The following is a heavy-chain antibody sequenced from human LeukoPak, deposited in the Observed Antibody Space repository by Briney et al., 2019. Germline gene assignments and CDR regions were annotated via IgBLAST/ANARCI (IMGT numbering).Heavy chain of an antibody. CDR2: ISGSGGST. J-gene: IGHJ4*02. CDR1: GFTFSSYA. CDR3: AKVLRSDYVWGSYRYPDY. D-gene: IGHD3-16*02. Sequence: GGSLRLSCAASGFTFSSYAITWVRQAPGKGLEWVSVISGSGGSTSYADSVKGRFTISRDNSKNTLYLQMNSLRAEDTAVYYCAKVLRSDYVWGSYRYPDYWGQGTLATVSS. V-gene: IGHV3-23*01.